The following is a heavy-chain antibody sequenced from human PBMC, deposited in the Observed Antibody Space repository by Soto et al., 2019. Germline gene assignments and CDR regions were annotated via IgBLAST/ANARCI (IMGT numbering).Heavy chain of an antibody. D-gene: IGHD1-1*01. CDR1: GYTFTSYY. Sequence: QVQLVQSGAEVKKPGASVKVSCKASGYTFTSYYMHWVRQAPGQGLEWMGIINPSGGSTSYAQKFQGRVTMTRDTSTSTVHMELSSLRSEDTAVYYCARDLNPYGRPPQLKYYYYYGMDVWGQGTTVTVSS. J-gene: IGHJ6*02. CDR3: ARDLNPYGRPPQLKYYYYYGMDV. CDR2: INPSGGST. V-gene: IGHV1-46*01.